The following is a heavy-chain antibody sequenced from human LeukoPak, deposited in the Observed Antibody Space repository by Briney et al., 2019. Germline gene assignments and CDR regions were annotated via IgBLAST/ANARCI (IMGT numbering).Heavy chain of an antibody. CDR3: AKAGLSDYGDYGGWYFDL. D-gene: IGHD4-17*01. J-gene: IGHJ2*01. CDR2: ISWNSGSI. CDR1: GFTFDDYA. Sequence: GGSLRLSCAASGFTFDDYAMHWVRQAPGKGLEWVSGISWNSGSIGYADSVKGRFTISRDNAKNSLYLQMNSLRAEDTALYYCAKAGLSDYGDYGGWYFDLWGRGTLVTVSS. V-gene: IGHV3-9*01.